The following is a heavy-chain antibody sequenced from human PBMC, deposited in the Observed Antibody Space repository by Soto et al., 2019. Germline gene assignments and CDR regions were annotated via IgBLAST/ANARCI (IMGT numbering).Heavy chain of an antibody. D-gene: IGHD6-13*01. CDR3: ARGRSWSRYFDL. CDR2: IYTSGST. J-gene: IGHJ2*01. V-gene: IGHV4-61*01. CDR1: GGSVSSGSYY. Sequence: PSETLSLTCTVSGGSVSSGSYYWSWIRQSPGRGLEWIGRIYTSGSTNYNPSLKSRVTMSVDTSKNQFSLKLSSVTAADTAVYYCARGRSWSRYFDLWGRGTLVTVS.